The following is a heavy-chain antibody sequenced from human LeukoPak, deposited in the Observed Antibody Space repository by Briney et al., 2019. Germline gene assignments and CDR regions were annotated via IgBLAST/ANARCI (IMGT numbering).Heavy chain of an antibody. CDR3: ARGGAYYDSSGYPLLDY. D-gene: IGHD3-22*01. CDR1: GFNFSNYG. V-gene: IGHV3-33*01. CDR2: IWYDGSKT. Sequence: PGGSLRLSCAASGFNFSNYGMYWVRQAPGKGLEWVALIWYDGSKTHFGDSVKGRFGVARDNSKTTLYLQMNSLRAEDTAVYYCARGGAYYDSSGYPLLDYWGQGALVTVSS. J-gene: IGHJ4*02.